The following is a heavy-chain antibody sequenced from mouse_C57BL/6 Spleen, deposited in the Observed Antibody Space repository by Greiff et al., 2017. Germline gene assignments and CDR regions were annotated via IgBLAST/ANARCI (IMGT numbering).Heavy chain of an antibody. CDR1: GYTFTSSW. D-gene: IGHD4-1*01. V-gene: IGHV1-72*01. J-gene: IGHJ2*01. CDR2: IDPNSGGT. Sequence: VQLQQPGAELVKPGASVKLSCKASGYTFTSSWMHWVKQRPGRGLEWIGRIDPNSGGTKYNEKFKSKATLTVEQPSSTSYMQLSSLTSDDSAVYYCARPELVRNDFDYWGQGTTLTVSS. CDR3: ARPELVRNDFDY.